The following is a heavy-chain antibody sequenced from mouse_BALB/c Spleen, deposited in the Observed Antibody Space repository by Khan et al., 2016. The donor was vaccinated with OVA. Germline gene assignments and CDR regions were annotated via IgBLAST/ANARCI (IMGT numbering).Heavy chain of an antibody. CDR1: GYTFTDYS. Sequence: QIQLVQSGPELKKPGETVKISCKASGYTFTDYSMHWVKQAPGKGLKWMGWINTETGEPTYADDFKGRVAFSLETSASTAYLQINNLKNEDTATYFCARNYYGNYGAMDYWGQGTSVTVSS. J-gene: IGHJ4*01. CDR3: ARNYYGNYGAMDY. D-gene: IGHD2-1*01. CDR2: INTETGEP. V-gene: IGHV9-2-1*01.